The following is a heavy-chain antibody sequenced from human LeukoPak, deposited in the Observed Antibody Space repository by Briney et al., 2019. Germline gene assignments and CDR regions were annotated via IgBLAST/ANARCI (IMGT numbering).Heavy chain of an antibody. V-gene: IGHV3-7*01. Sequence: GGSLRLSCTASHFTFTTYWMSWVRQAPGKGLEWVANIKPDGSEKYYVDSVKGRFTISRDNAKNSLYLQMNNLRAEDTAMYYCAREFNSFLFDCSGGQCLFMSWGQGVLVTVSS. CDR3: AREFNSFLFDCSGGQCLFMS. CDR2: IKPDGSEK. J-gene: IGHJ4*02. D-gene: IGHD2-15*01. CDR1: HFTFTTYW.